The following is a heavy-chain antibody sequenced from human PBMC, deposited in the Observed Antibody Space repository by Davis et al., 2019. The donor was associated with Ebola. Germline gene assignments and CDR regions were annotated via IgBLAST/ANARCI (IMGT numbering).Heavy chain of an antibody. V-gene: IGHV1-24*01. Sequence: AASVKVSCKASGYTFTGYYMHWVRQAPGKGLEWMGGFDPEDGETIYAQKFQGRVTMTEDTSTDTAYMELSSLRSEDTAVYYCATDLRAAAGGYWGQGTLVTVSS. CDR3: ATDLRAAAGGY. D-gene: IGHD6-13*01. J-gene: IGHJ4*02. CDR2: FDPEDGET. CDR1: GYTFTGYY.